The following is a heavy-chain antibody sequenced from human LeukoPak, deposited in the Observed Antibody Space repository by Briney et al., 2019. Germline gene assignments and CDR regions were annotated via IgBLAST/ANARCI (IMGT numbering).Heavy chain of an antibody. D-gene: IGHD6-13*01. CDR3: ARDEGDSSSVKVY. J-gene: IGHJ4*02. CDR2: IDPSDAYT. CDR1: GYSFSNYW. Sequence: GESLKISCKGSGYSFSNYWIAWVRQMPGKGLEWMGSIDPSDAYTNYSPSFQGHVTISSDKSIKTAYLQWSSLKASDTAMYYCARDEGDSSSVKVYWGEGTLVTVSS. V-gene: IGHV5-10-1*01.